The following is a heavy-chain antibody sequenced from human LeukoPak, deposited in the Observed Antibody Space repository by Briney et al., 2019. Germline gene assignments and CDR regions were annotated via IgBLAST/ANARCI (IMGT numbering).Heavy chain of an antibody. CDR1: GFTVSSNY. V-gene: IGHV3-66*01. Sequence: GGSLRLSCAASGFTVSSNYMSWVRQAPGKGLEWVSIIYSGGDTYYADSVKGRFTVSRDSSENTLYLQMYSLRAEDSAVYYCASATMLRGPPDYWGHGTLLTVSS. CDR2: IYSGGDT. J-gene: IGHJ4*01. D-gene: IGHD3-10*01. CDR3: ASATMLRGPPDY.